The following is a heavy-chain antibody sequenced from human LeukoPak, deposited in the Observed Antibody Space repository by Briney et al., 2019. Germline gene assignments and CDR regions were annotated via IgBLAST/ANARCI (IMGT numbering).Heavy chain of an antibody. CDR3: ARGQDIVVVVAATEGAFDI. J-gene: IGHJ3*02. CDR1: GYTFTSYG. Sequence: ASVKVSYKASGYTFTSYGISWVRQAPGQGLEWMGWISAYNGNTNYAQKLQGRVTMTTDTSTSTAYMELRSLRSDDTAVYYCARGQDIVVVVAATEGAFDIWGQGTMVTVSS. D-gene: IGHD2-15*01. CDR2: ISAYNGNT. V-gene: IGHV1-18*01.